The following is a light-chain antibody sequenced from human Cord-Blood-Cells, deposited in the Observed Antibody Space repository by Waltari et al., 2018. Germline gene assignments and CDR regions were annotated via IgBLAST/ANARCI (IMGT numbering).Light chain of an antibody. CDR2: RNN. Sequence: QSVLTHPPSASGTPGQRVPLSCSGSSSNIGSNYVYWYQQLPGTAPKLLIYRNNQRPSGVPDRFSGSKSGTSASLAISGLRSEDEADYYCAAWDDSLSGPVFGGGTKLTVL. CDR1: SSNIGSNY. CDR3: AAWDDSLSGPV. V-gene: IGLV1-47*01. J-gene: IGLJ3*02.